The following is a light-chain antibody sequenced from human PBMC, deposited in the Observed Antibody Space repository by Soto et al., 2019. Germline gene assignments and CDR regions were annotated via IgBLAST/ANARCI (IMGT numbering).Light chain of an antibody. Sequence: EIVLTQSPDTLSLSPGERATLSCRASQTVSNNYLAWYLQKPGQAPKVLIHAASGRTTGIPDRFRGSGSGTDFTLTITRLEPEDCAVYYCQQYGSYPWTFGQGTKVEIK. J-gene: IGKJ1*01. CDR1: QTVSNNY. CDR2: AAS. CDR3: QQYGSYPWT. V-gene: IGKV3-20*01.